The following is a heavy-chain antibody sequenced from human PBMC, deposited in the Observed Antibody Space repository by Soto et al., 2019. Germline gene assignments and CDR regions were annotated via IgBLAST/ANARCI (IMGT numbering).Heavy chain of an antibody. CDR2: FSGRGGYT. CDR1: GFSFSTYV. D-gene: IGHD4-17*01. CDR3: AKDPWGTTVATFGS. J-gene: IGHJ4*02. V-gene: IGHV3-23*01. Sequence: GGSLRLSCAASGFSFSTYVFSWVRQAPGKGLEWVSAFSGRGGYTYYANSVKGRFTISRDTSKNTLYLQMNSLIVEDTAIYYCAKDPWGTTVATFGSWGQGTLVTVSS.